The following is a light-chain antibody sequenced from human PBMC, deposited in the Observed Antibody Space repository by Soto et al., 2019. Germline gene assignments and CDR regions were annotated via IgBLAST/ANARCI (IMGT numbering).Light chain of an antibody. V-gene: IGKV3-11*01. CDR1: QSVRSF. CDR3: QQRSSWPPALS. J-gene: IGKJ4*01. Sequence: EIVLTQSPATLSLSPGERATLSFRASQSVRSFLAWYQQKPGQAPRLLIYDASNRATGVPGRFSGSGSGTDFTLTISSLEPEAFAVYYCQQRSSWPPALSFGGGTKVE. CDR2: DAS.